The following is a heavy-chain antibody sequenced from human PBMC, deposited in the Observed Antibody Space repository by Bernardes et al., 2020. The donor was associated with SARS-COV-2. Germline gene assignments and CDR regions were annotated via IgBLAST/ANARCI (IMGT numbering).Heavy chain of an antibody. CDR2: INGGGTRT. V-gene: IGHV3-74*01. CDR3: VRSAFSGGSGYFFDS. Sequence: GGSLRLSCAASGFIFNKYWMHWVRQVPGKGLVWVSRINGGGTRTNYADSVKGRFTVSRDNARSTLYLQMNSLRVEDAAMYYCVRSAFSGGSGYFFDSWGQGTLVTVSS. J-gene: IGHJ4*02. D-gene: IGHD3-22*01. CDR1: GFIFNKYW.